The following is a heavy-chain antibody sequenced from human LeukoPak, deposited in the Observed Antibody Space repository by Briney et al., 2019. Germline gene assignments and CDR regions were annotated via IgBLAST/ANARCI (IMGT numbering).Heavy chain of an antibody. Sequence: GGSLRLSCTASGFTINNNYMSWVRQAPGKGLEWVAIIYSDRSTYYPESVKGRFTISRDDSKNMLLLQMDSLRVEDTAIYYCARDSAFSSYSDWGQGTLVTVSS. CDR2: IYSDRST. CDR1: GFTINNNY. V-gene: IGHV3-53*01. CDR3: ARDSAFSSYSD. J-gene: IGHJ1*01. D-gene: IGHD2-15*01.